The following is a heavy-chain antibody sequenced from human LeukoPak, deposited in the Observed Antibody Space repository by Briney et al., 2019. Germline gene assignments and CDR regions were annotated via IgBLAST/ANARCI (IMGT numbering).Heavy chain of an antibody. J-gene: IGHJ4*02. V-gene: IGHV3-15*01. CDR2: IKNKADGGTT. Sequence: GGSLRLSCAASGFTFSNAWMSWVRQAPGKGLEWVGRIKNKADGGTTDYAAPVKGRFTISRDDSKDTLYLQMNSLKTEDTALYYCTAYYYGSGSNYNDYWGQGTLVTVSS. D-gene: IGHD3-10*01. CDR1: GFTFSNAW. CDR3: TAYYYGSGSNYNDY.